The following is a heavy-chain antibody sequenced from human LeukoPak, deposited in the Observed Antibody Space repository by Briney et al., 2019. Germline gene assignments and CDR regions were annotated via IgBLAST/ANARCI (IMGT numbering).Heavy chain of an antibody. CDR2: IYYSGST. V-gene: IGHV4-59*08. J-gene: IGHJ3*02. Sequence: PSETLSLTCTVSGGSISSYYWSWIRQPPGKGLEWIGYIYYSGSTNYNPSLKSRVTISVDTSKNQFSLKLSSVTAADTAVYYCAKGGGDGDYAAFDIWGQGTMVTVSS. D-gene: IGHD4-17*01. CDR3: AKGGGDGDYAAFDI. CDR1: GGSISSYY.